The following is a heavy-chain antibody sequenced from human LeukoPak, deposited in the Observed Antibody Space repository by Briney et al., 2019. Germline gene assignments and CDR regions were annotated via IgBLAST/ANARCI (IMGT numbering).Heavy chain of an antibody. D-gene: IGHD1-26*01. CDR3: AKGGKWDVTPFDY. J-gene: IGHJ4*02. Sequence: GGSLRLSCAASEFTFSSYNMNWVRQAPGKGLEWVSSISSSSTYIYYADSVKGRFTISRDNAKNSLYLQMNSLRAEDTAVYYCAKGGKWDVTPFDYWGQGTLVTVSS. V-gene: IGHV3-21*04. CDR1: EFTFSSYN. CDR2: ISSSSTYI.